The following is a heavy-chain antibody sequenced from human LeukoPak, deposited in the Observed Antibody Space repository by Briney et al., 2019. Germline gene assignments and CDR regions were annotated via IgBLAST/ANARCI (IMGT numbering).Heavy chain of an antibody. V-gene: IGHV3-15*01. J-gene: IGHJ4*02. CDR1: GFTYTNAW. CDR3: TTDEWS. Sequence: KPGGSLRLSCAASGFTYTNAWMRWVRQAPGKGLECVGHIKSKGDGGTTEYAAPVKGRFTISRDDSKNTLDLQMNNLKVEDTAIYYCTTDEWSWGQGTLVTVSS. CDR2: IKSKGDGGTT. D-gene: IGHD2-8*01.